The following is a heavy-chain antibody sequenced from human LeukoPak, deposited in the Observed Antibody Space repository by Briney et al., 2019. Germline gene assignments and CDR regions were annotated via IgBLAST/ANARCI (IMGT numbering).Heavy chain of an antibody. V-gene: IGHV5-51*01. CDR1: GYNFLGYW. J-gene: IGHJ4*02. CDR2: IYPGDSET. CDR3: ARESTAAPFDY. D-gene: IGHD2-15*01. Sequence: EESLKISCKGSGYNFLGYWIGWVRQMPGKGLEWMGIIYPGDSETRYSPSFQGQVTISVDKSINTAYLQWSSLKASDTAMFYCARESTAAPFDYWGQGTLVTVSS.